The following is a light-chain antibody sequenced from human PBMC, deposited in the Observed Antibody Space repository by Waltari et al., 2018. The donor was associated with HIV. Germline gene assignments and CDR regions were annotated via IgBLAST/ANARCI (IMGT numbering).Light chain of an antibody. CDR2: GNT. J-gene: IGLJ3*02. Sequence: QSVLTPPPSLSGAPGQTVTIPCTGTSTNIRAEYHLHGYQQLPGTAPKLLIYGNTIRPSGVPDRFSGSKSGTSASLAITGLQADDEADYYCQSYDSSLSAWVFSGGTKLTVL. V-gene: IGLV1-40*01. CDR1: STNIRAEYH. CDR3: QSYDSSLSAWV.